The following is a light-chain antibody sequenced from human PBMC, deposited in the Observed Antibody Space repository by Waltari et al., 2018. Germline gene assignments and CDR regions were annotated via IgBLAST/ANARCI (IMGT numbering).Light chain of an antibody. CDR3: QSYDSSLSVWV. CDR1: SSNLGAGYD. J-gene: IGLJ3*02. V-gene: IGLV1-40*01. Sequence: QSVLTQPHSVSAAPGQRVTISCPGSSSNLGAGYDVPWYQQLPGTAPKLLIYGNSNRPSGVPDRFSGSKSGTSASLAITGLQAEDEADYYCQSYDSSLSVWVFGGGTKLTVL. CDR2: GNS.